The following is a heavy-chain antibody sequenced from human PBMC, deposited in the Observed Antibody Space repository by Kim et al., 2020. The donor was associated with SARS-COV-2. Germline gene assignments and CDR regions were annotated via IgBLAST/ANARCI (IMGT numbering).Heavy chain of an antibody. D-gene: IGHD1-26*01. CDR3: ARISYSGSYYDY. CDR1: GFTFSDHY. Sequence: GGSLRLSCAASGFTFSDHYIDWVRQAPGKGLEWVGRTRNKANRYTTEYAASVKGRFTFSRDDSLKLLSLQMNSLKTEDTAVYYCARISYSGSYYDYWGQGTLVTVSS. V-gene: IGHV3-72*01. J-gene: IGHJ4*02. CDR2: TRNKANRYTT.